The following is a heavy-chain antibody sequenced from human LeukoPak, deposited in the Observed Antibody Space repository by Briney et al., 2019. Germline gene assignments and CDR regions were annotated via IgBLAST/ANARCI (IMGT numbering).Heavy chain of an antibody. J-gene: IGHJ4*02. V-gene: IGHV3-23*01. CDR1: GFTVSSNY. CDR2: ISGSGGST. CDR3: AKSYYYGSGTYIYSAFDC. Sequence: GGSLRLSCAASGFTVSSNYMSWVRQAPGKGLEWVSVISGSGGSTYYADSVKGRFTISRDNSKNTLFLQMNSLRAEDTAVYYCAKSYYYGSGTYIYSAFDCWGQGTLVTVSS. D-gene: IGHD3-10*01.